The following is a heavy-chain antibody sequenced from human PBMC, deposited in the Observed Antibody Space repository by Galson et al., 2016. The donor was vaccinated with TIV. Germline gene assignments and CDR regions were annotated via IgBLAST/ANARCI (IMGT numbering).Heavy chain of an antibody. CDR3: AREIPGGTTDLDC. J-gene: IGHJ4*02. V-gene: IGHV3-7*01. CDR1: GFAFSNYW. Sequence: SLRLSCAASGFAFSNYWMSWVRQAPGKGLEWVANIKDDGSDNNYVDSVWGRFTISRDNAKNPLFLQINSLRVEDTAGYYCAREIPGGTTDLDCWGQGTLVTVSS. CDR2: IKDDGSDN. D-gene: IGHD1-14*01.